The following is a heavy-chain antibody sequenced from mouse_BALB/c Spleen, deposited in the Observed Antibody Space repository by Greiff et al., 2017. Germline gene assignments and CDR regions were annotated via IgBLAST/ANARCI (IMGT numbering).Heavy chain of an antibody. V-gene: IGHV3-6*02. Sequence: EVKLVESGPGLVKPSQSLSLTCSVTGYSITSGYYWNWIRQFPGNKLEWMGYISYDGSNNYNPSLKNRISITRDTSKNQFFLKLNSVTTEDTATYYCATIYYDYLYYFDYWGQGTTLTVSS. CDR1: GYSITSGYY. J-gene: IGHJ2*01. CDR2: ISYDGSN. CDR3: ATIYYDYLYYFDY. D-gene: IGHD2-4*01.